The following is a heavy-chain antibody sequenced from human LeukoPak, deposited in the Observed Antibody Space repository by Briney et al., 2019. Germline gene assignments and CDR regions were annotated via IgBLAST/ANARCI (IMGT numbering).Heavy chain of an antibody. CDR2: IYYSGST. V-gene: IGHV4-39*01. D-gene: IGHD3-16*01. J-gene: IGHJ4*02. CDR1: SGSISSSSYY. CDR3: ARHEGGHYFDY. Sequence: SETLSLTCTVSSGSISSSSYYWGWIRQPPGKGLEWIGSIYYSGSTYYNPSLKSRVTISVDTSKNQFSLKLSSVTAADTAVYYCARHEGGHYFDYWGQGTLVTVSS.